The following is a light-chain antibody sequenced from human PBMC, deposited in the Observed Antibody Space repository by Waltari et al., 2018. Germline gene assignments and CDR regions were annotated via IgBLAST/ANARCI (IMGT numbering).Light chain of an antibody. CDR3: CSYADSSTYV. Sequence: QSALTQPRSVSGSPGQSVTISCTGTSSDVGDYNYVSWYQQHPGKATKVMIYDVYKRPSGVPDRFSGSKSGNTASLTISGLQAEDEADYYCCSYADSSTYVFGTGTQVTVL. CDR2: DVY. CDR1: SSDVGDYNY. J-gene: IGLJ1*01. V-gene: IGLV2-11*01.